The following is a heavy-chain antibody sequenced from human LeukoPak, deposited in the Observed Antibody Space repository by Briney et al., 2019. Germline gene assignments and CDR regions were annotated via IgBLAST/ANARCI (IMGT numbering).Heavy chain of an antibody. D-gene: IGHD5-24*01. CDR2: IIPIFGTA. CDR1: GGTFSSYT. J-gene: IGHJ3*02. V-gene: IGHV1-69*05. Sequence: SVKVSCKASGGTFSSYTISWVRQAPGQGPEWMGGIIPIFGTANYAQKFQGRVTITTDESTSTAYMELSSLRSEDTAVYYCARGRDGYQETEGAFDIWGQGTMVTVSS. CDR3: ARGRDGYQETEGAFDI.